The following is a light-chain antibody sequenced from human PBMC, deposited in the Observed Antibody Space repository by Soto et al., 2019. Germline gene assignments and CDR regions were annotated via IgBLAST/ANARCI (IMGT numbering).Light chain of an antibody. Sequence: DIQMSQSPSSLSASVGDRVTITCRASQSIRIYVIWYQQKPGKAPTVLIYAASTLQGGVPSRFSGSGSGTDFTLTINSLQPEDFATYYCQQTYTSLLTFGGGTKLEIK. V-gene: IGKV1-39*01. CDR3: QQTYTSLLT. CDR2: AAS. J-gene: IGKJ4*01. CDR1: QSIRIY.